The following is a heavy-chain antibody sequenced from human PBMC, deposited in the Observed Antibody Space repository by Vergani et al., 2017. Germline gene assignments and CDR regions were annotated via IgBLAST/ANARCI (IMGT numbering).Heavy chain of an antibody. Sequence: QVQLVESGGGVVQPGRSLRLSCTSSGFTFSTYAMHWVRQAPGKGLEWVAIIYYDGSKKYYADSVKGRFTISRDNSRNTLDLLMSSLRAEDTAIYYCVREGSYCGSTTCRNPSYVYYYQMDVGGEGTTVTVSS. D-gene: IGHD2-21*01. V-gene: IGHV3-33*01. CDR1: GFTFSTYA. J-gene: IGHJ6*03. CDR3: VREGSYCGSTTCRNPSYVYYYQMDV. CDR2: IYYDGSKK.